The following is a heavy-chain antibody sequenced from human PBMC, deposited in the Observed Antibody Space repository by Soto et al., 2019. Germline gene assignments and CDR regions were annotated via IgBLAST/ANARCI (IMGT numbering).Heavy chain of an antibody. D-gene: IGHD1-1*01. V-gene: IGHV4-4*07. CDR2: VYTTGST. Sequence: PSETLSLTCTVTGGSINTYYWSWIRQSAGKGLEWIGRVYTTGSTNYNPSLKSRVTISVDTSRNQFSLSLRSVTAADTAVYYCARHSISLFDDFADMSWNFDPSAPGTLVTASS. CDR1: GGSINTYY. J-gene: IGHJ5*02. CDR3: ARHSISLFDDFADMSWNFDP.